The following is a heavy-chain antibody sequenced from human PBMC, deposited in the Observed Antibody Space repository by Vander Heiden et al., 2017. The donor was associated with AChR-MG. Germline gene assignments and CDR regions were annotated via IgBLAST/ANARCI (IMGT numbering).Heavy chain of an antibody. CDR1: GFTFTSSA. Sequence: EVQLLESGGGLVQPGGSLRLSCAASGFTFTSSAMSWVRQAPGKGLEWVSAISGSGGSTYYADSVKGRFTISRDNSKNTLYLQMNSLRAEDTAVYYCAKDLDNGDYASPFDYWGQGTLVTVSS. D-gene: IGHD4-17*01. CDR3: AKDLDNGDYASPFDY. V-gene: IGHV3-23*01. CDR2: ISGSGGST. J-gene: IGHJ4*02.